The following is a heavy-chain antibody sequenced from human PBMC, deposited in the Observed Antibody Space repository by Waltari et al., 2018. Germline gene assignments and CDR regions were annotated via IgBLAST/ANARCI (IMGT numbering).Heavy chain of an antibody. V-gene: IGHV3-7*01. CDR1: GFTFSSYG. CDR2: INHDGSGK. CDR3: ATSLDAAGND. D-gene: IGHD5-18*01. J-gene: IGHJ4*02. Sequence: EVQLVESGGGLVQTGGSLSLPGAASGFTFSSYGMGGVRQAPGKGLEWLANINHDGSGKFFLGSVKGRFTISRDNAKNSVYLQMNSLTGEDTAVYYCATSLDAAGNDWGQGTLVTVSS.